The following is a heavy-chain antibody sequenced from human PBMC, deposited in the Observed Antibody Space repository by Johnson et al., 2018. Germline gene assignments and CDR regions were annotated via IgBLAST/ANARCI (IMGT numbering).Heavy chain of an antibody. J-gene: IGHJ1*01. CDR1: GFTFSSYS. Sequence: EVQLVESEGGLVKPGGSLRLSCAASGFTFSSYSMNWVRQAPGKGLEWVSSISSSSSYIYYADSVKGRFTISRDNAKNSLYLQMNSLTAEDTAVYDCARDRWAVGEYCQHWGQGTLGTVSS. V-gene: IGHV3-21*01. D-gene: IGHD4-23*01. CDR2: ISSSSSYI. CDR3: ARDRWAVGEYCQH.